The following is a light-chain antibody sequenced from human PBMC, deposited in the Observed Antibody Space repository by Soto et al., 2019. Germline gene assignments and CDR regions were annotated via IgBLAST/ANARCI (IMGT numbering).Light chain of an antibody. CDR1: SSDVGANDY. CDR3: SSFTTTSTYV. Sequence: QSALTQPASVSGSPGQSITISCTGTSSDVGANDYVSWYQQYPGKAPQPMIYQVNDRPAGVSNRFSGSKSGNTASLTISGLQTEDEADYYCSSFTTTSTYVFGSGTKVTVL. V-gene: IGLV2-14*01. CDR2: QVN. J-gene: IGLJ1*01.